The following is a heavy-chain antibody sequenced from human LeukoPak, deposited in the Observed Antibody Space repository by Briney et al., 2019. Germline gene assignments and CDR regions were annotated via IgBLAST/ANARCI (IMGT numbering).Heavy chain of an antibody. CDR1: GGSFSGYY. J-gene: IGHJ3*02. V-gene: IGHV4-34*01. CDR2: INHSGST. CDR3: ARVRSTVTTPSAFDI. D-gene: IGHD4-17*01. Sequence: PSETLSLACAVYGGSFSGYYWSWIRQPPGKGLEWIGEINHSGSTNYNPSLKSRVTISVDTSKNQFSLKLSSLTAADTAVYYCARVRSTVTTPSAFDIWGQGTMVTVSS.